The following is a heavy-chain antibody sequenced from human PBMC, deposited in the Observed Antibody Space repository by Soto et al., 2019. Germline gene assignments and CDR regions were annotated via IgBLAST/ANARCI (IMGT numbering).Heavy chain of an antibody. CDR2: IYYSGST. V-gene: IGHV4-59*01. J-gene: IGHJ6*03. D-gene: IGHD2-2*01. CDR1: GGSISSYY. Sequence: SETLCLTCTGSGGSISSYYWSWIRQPPGKGLEWIGYIYYSGSTNYNPSLKSRVTISVDTSKNQFPLKLSSVTAADTAVYYCARTSSTSYTRYYYHMDVWGKGTTVTAS. CDR3: ARTSSTSYTRYYYHMDV.